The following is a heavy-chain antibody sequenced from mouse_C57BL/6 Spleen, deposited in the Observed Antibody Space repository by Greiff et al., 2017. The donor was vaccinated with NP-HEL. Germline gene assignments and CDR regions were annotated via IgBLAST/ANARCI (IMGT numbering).Heavy chain of an antibody. Sequence: VQLQQSGPELVKPGASVKISCKASGYAFSSSWMNWVKQRPGKGLEWIGRIYPGDGDTNYNGKFKGKATLTADKSSSTAYMQLSSLTSEDSAVYFCAPTVVASYYFDYWGQGTTLTVSS. J-gene: IGHJ2*01. CDR2: IYPGDGDT. CDR1: GYAFSSSW. CDR3: APTVVASYYFDY. D-gene: IGHD1-1*01. V-gene: IGHV1-82*01.